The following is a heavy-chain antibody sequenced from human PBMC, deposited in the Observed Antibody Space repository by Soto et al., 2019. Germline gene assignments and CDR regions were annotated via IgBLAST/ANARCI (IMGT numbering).Heavy chain of an antibody. D-gene: IGHD1-26*01. CDR3: ATAVNSGSYLRVANGFDP. Sequence: ASVKVSCKVSGYTLTELSMHWMRQAPGKRLEWIGGFDPEDDETIYAQKFKGRVTMTEDTSTDTAYMELSILRSDDTAVYYCATAVNSGSYLRVANGFDPWGQASLVTVSS. CDR1: GYTLTELS. J-gene: IGHJ5*02. CDR2: FDPEDDET. V-gene: IGHV1-24*01.